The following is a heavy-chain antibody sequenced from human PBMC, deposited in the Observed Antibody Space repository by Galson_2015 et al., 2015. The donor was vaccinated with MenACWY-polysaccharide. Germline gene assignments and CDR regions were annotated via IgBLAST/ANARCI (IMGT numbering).Heavy chain of an antibody. Sequence: SLRLSCAASGFTFSTYAMHWVRQAPGQGLEWMATISSSGDDKYYADSVKGQFTISRDNSNNTLYLEMSSLRAGDTAVYYCVKNGYTGSSYGYLDSWGQGTLGTVSS. V-gene: IGHV3-30*18. D-gene: IGHD1-26*01. CDR1: GFTFSTYA. CDR3: VKNGYTGSSYGYLDS. J-gene: IGHJ4*02. CDR2: ISSSGDDK.